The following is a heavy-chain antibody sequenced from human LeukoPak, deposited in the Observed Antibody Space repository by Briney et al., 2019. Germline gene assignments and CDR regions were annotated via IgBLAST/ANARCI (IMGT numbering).Heavy chain of an antibody. J-gene: IGHJ5*02. V-gene: IGHV4-59*12. CDR1: GGSISSYY. CDR2: IYYTGTT. D-gene: IGHD6-19*01. Sequence: SETLSLTCTVSGGSISSYYWSWIRQPPGKGLEWVGYIYYTGTTNYNPSLKSRVTISLDTSKNQFSLQLNSVTPEDTAVYYCARVVRPAVAGSDWFDPWGQGTLVTVSS. CDR3: ARVVRPAVAGSDWFDP.